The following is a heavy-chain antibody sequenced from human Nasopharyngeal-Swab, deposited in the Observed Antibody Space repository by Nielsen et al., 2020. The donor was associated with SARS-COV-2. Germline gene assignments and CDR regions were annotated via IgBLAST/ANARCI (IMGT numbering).Heavy chain of an antibody. CDR2: IIPILGIA. J-gene: IGHJ2*01. V-gene: IGHV1-69*04. CDR1: GGTFSRYA. D-gene: IGHD5-24*01. CDR3: AAGRATILNWYFDL. Sequence: VPVSCQASGGTFSRYAISWVRQAPGQGLEWMGRIIPILGIANYAQKFQGRVTITADKSTSTAYMELSSLRSEDTAVYYCAAGRATILNWYFDLWGRGTLVTGSS.